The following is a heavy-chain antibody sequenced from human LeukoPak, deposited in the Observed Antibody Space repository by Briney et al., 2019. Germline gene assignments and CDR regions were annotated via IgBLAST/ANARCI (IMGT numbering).Heavy chain of an antibody. V-gene: IGHV3-21*01. CDR1: GFTFSSYS. CDR2: ISSSSSYI. D-gene: IGHD6-19*01. J-gene: IGHJ4*02. Sequence: GGSLRLSCAASGFTFSSYSMNWVRQAPGKGLEWVSSISSSSSYIYYADSVKGRFTISRDNAKNSLYLQMNSLRAEDTAVYYCASQRGRSSGWFDYWGQGTLVTVSS. CDR3: ASQRGRSSGWFDY.